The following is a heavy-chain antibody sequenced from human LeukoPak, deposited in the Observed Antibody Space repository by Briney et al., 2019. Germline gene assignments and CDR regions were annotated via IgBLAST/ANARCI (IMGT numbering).Heavy chain of an antibody. V-gene: IGHV4-34*01. CDR3: ARDPNYGDSNWFDP. J-gene: IGHJ5*02. CDR2: INHSGST. D-gene: IGHD4-17*01. CDR1: GGSFSGYY. Sequence: SETLSLTCAVYGGSFSGYYWSWIRQPPGKGLEWIGEINHSGSTNYNPSLKSRVTISVDTSKNQFSLKLSSVTAADTAVYYCARDPNYGDSNWFDPWGQGTLVTVSS.